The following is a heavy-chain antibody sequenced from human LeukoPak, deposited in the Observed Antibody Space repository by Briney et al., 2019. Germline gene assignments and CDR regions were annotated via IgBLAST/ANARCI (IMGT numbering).Heavy chain of an antibody. CDR2: IYSGGNT. V-gene: IGHV3-53*04. Sequence: PGESLRLSCAASGFTVNSSYMTWVRQAPGNGLEWVSVIYSGGNTYYADSVKGRFTISRHNSKNTLYLQMNSLRTEDTAVYYCARVSRGQLIDAFDIWGQGTMVTVSS. CDR3: ARVSRGQLIDAFDI. J-gene: IGHJ3*02. CDR1: GFTVNSSY. D-gene: IGHD6-13*01.